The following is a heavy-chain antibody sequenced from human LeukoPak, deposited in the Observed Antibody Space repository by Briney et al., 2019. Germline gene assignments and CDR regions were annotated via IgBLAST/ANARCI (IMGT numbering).Heavy chain of an antibody. CDR1: GGSFSGYY. J-gene: IGHJ6*03. CDR3: ARGDRYCSGGSCYSGEDYYMDV. D-gene: IGHD2-15*01. CDR2: INHSGST. Sequence: SETLSLTCAVYGGSFSGYYWSWIRQPPGKGLEWIGEINHSGSTNYNPSLKSRVTISVDTSKNQFSLKLSSVTAADTAVYYCARGDRYCSGGSCYSGEDYYMDVWGKGTTVTVSS. V-gene: IGHV4-34*01.